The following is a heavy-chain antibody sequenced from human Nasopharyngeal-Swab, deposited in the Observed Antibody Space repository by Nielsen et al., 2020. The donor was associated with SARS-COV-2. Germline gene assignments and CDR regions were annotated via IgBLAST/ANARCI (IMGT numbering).Heavy chain of an antibody. D-gene: IGHD6-6*01. J-gene: IGHJ5*02. CDR2: ISGSGGST. V-gene: IGHV3-23*01. CDR1: GFTFSSYA. CDR3: AKAVAPSSS. Sequence: GESLKISFAASGFTFSSYAMSWVRQAPGKGLEWVSAISGSGGSTYCADSVKGRFTISRDNSKNTLYLQMNSLRAEDTAVYYCAKAVAPSSSWGQGTLVTVSS.